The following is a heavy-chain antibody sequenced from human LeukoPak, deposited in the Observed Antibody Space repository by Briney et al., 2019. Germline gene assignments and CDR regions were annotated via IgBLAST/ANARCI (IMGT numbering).Heavy chain of an antibody. J-gene: IGHJ3*02. Sequence: GRSLRLSCAASGFTFSSYAMHWVRQAPGKGLEWVAIISYDGSNKYYADSVKGRFTISRDNAKNSLYLQMNSLRAEDMALYYCAKAGIYHAFDIWGQGTMVTVSS. D-gene: IGHD3-10*01. CDR3: AKAGIYHAFDI. CDR1: GFTFSSYA. CDR2: ISYDGSNK. V-gene: IGHV3-30-3*01.